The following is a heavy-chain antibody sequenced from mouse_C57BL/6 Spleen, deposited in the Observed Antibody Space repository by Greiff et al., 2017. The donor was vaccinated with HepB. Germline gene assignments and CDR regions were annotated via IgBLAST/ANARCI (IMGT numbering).Heavy chain of an antibody. D-gene: IGHD2-3*01. CDR3: TRVDGYYPDY. J-gene: IGHJ2*01. V-gene: IGHV5-9-1*02. Sequence: EVQLKESGEGLVKPGGSLKLSCAASGFTFSSYAMSWVRQTPEKRLEWVAYISSGGDYIYYADTVKGRFTISRDNARNTLYLQMSRLKSEDTAMYYCTRVDGYYPDYWGQGTTLTVSS. CDR1: GFTFSSYA. CDR2: ISSGGDYI.